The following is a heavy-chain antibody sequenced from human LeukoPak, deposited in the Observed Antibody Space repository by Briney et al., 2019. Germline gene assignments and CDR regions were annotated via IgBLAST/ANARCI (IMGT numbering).Heavy chain of an antibody. CDR3: ARREAGYDILTGYYGGEGFYSY. J-gene: IGHJ4*02. CDR1: GYTFTNYA. CDR2: ISAYNGNT. D-gene: IGHD3-9*01. V-gene: IGHV1-18*01. Sequence: ASVKVSCKASGYTFTNYALSWVRQAPGQGLEWMGWISAYNGNTNYAQKLQGRVTMTTDTSTSTAYMELRSLRSDDTAVYYCARREAGYDILTGYYGGEGFYSYWGQGTLVTVSS.